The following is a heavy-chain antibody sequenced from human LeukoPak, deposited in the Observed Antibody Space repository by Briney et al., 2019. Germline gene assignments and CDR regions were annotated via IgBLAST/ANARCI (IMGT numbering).Heavy chain of an antibody. J-gene: IGHJ4*02. Sequence: ASVKVSCKASGGTFSSYAISWVRQAPGQGLEWMGGIIPIFGTANYAQKFQRRVTITTDESTSTAYMELSSLRSEDTAVYYCARGKALLRFLEWAPLDYWGQGTLVTVSS. V-gene: IGHV1-69*05. CDR2: IIPIFGTA. CDR1: GGTFSSYA. CDR3: ARGKALLRFLEWAPLDY. D-gene: IGHD3-3*01.